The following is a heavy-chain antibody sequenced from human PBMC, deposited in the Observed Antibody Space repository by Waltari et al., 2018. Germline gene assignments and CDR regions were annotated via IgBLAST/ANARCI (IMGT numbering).Heavy chain of an antibody. Sequence: QVYLVQSGAEVKKPGSSVQVSCKAFGGTFNRFVISWVRQASGQGLEWMGVILPILYRTNYGQRFQGRVTITADKSAISAYMELNRLRPEETAFYYCALLHSRMAMIQKFDYCGQGALVTVSS. J-gene: IGHJ4*02. V-gene: IGHV1-69*10. CDR1: GGTFNRFV. D-gene: IGHD5-12*01. CDR2: ILPILYRT. CDR3: ALLHSRMAMIQKFDY.